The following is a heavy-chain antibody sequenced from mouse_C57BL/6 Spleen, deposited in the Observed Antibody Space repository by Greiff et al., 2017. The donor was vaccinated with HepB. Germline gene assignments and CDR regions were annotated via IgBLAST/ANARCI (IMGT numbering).Heavy chain of an antibody. CDR1: GFTFSSYG. V-gene: IGHV5-6*01. Sequence: EVQLVESGGDLVKPGGSLKLSCAASGFTFSSYGMSWVRQTPDKRLEWVATISSCGSYTYYPDSVKERFTISRDNAKNTLYLQMSSLKSEYTALYYCARFYDYSAMDYWGQGTSVTVSS. D-gene: IGHD1-1*01. CDR2: ISSCGSYT. J-gene: IGHJ4*01. CDR3: ARFYDYSAMDY.